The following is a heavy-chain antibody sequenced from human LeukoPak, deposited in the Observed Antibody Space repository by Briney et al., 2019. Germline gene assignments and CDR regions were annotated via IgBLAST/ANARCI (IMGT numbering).Heavy chain of an antibody. CDR1: GFTFSSYA. D-gene: IGHD5-18*01. J-gene: IGHJ4*02. CDR3: ARADTAMVFDY. CDR2: ISYDGSNK. Sequence: PGGSLRLSCAASGFTFSSYAMHWVRQAPGKGLEWVAVISYDGSNKYYADSVKRRFTISRDNSKNTLYLQMNSLRAEDTAVYYCARADTAMVFDYWGQGTLVTVSS. V-gene: IGHV3-30*04.